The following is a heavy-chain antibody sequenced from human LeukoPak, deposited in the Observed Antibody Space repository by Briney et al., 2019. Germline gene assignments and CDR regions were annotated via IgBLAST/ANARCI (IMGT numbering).Heavy chain of an antibody. Sequence: GRSLRLSCAASGFTFSSYAMHWVRQAPGKGLEWVAVISYDGSNKYYADSVKGRFTISRDNSKNTLYLQMNSLRAEDTAVYYCARDFDTIQGGDYWGQGTLVTVSS. CDR1: GFTFSSYA. J-gene: IGHJ4*02. CDR3: ARDFDTIQGGDY. V-gene: IGHV3-30*04. CDR2: ISYDGSNK. D-gene: IGHD3-16*01.